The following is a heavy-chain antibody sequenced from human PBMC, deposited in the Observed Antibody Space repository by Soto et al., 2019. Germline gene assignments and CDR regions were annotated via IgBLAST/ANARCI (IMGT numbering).Heavy chain of an antibody. CDR1: GYTFTSYG. Sequence: QVHLVQSGAEVKKPGATVKGSCKTSGYTFTSYGISWVRQAPGPGLGWMGWISAYNGNTNYAKKLQGKVTMTTDTTPSTAYMKLRSLRYDDTDVYYCARDLYSYGYYAMDVWGQGTTVTVSS. CDR3: ARDLYSYGYYAMDV. V-gene: IGHV1-18*04. CDR2: ISAYNGNT. D-gene: IGHD5-18*01. J-gene: IGHJ6*02.